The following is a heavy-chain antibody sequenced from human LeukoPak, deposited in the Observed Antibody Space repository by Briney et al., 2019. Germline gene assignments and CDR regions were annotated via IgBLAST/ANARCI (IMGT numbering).Heavy chain of an antibody. V-gene: IGHV3-74*01. Sequence: GGSLRLSCAAFGFTFSNAWMSWVRQAPGKGLVWVSRINSDGSSISYVDSVKGRFTISRDNAKNTLYLQMNSLRAEDTAVYYCARDRYDILTGYNPLGAFDLWGQGTMVTVSS. CDR1: GFTFSNAW. J-gene: IGHJ3*01. CDR2: INSDGSSI. CDR3: ARDRYDILTGYNPLGAFDL. D-gene: IGHD3-9*01.